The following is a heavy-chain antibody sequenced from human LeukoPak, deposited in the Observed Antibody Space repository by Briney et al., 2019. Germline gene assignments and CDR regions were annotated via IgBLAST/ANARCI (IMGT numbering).Heavy chain of an antibody. Sequence: PSETLSLTCTVSGGSISSYYWSWIRQPPGKGLEWIGYIYYSGSTNYNPSLKSRVTISVDTSKNQFSLKLSSVTAADMAVYYCARCVTTDYYYYMDVWGKGTMVTASS. V-gene: IGHV4-59*01. D-gene: IGHD1-14*01. CDR3: ARCVTTDYYYYMDV. J-gene: IGHJ6*03. CDR1: GGSISSYY. CDR2: IYYSGST.